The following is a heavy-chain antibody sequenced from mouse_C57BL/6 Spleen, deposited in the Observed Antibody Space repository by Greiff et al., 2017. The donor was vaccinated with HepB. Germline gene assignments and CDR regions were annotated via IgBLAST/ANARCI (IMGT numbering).Heavy chain of an antibody. CDR2: IDPSDSYT. Sequence: VQLQQPGAELVKPGASVKLSCKASGYTFTSYWMQWVKQRPGQGLEWIGEIDPSDSYTNYNQKFKGKTTLSVDTSSSTAYMQLSSLKSEDSAVYYCAHVGFAYWGQGTLVTVSA. CDR3: AHVGFAY. V-gene: IGHV1-50*01. CDR1: GYTFTSYW. J-gene: IGHJ3*01.